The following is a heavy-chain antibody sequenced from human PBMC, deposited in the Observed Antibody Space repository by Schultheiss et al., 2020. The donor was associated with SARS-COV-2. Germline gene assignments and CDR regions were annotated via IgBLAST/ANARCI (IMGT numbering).Heavy chain of an antibody. CDR2: IYTSGST. Sequence: TLSLTCTVSGGSISSGSYYWSWIRQPAGKKMEWIGRIYTSGSTNYNPSLKSRVTISVDTSKNQFSLKLSSVTAADTAVYYCARRADMTPTLGAFDIWGQGTMVTVSS. CDR3: ARRADMTPTLGAFDI. CDR1: GGSISSGSYY. D-gene: IGHD2-21*02. V-gene: IGHV4-61*02. J-gene: IGHJ3*02.